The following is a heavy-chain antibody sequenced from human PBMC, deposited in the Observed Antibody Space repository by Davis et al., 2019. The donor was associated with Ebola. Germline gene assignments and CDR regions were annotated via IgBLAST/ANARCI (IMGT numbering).Heavy chain of an antibody. J-gene: IGHJ6*02. V-gene: IGHV1-46*01. CDR1: GYTFTSYY. Sequence: ASVKVSCKASGYTFTSYYMHWVRQAPGQGLEWMGLINPSGGSTSYAQKFQGRVTMTRDTSTSTVYMELSSLRSEDTAVYYCARDFDVGYCTGGVCYYYGMDVWGQGTTVTVSS. CDR3: ARDFDVGYCTGGVCYYYGMDV. D-gene: IGHD2-8*02. CDR2: INPSGGST.